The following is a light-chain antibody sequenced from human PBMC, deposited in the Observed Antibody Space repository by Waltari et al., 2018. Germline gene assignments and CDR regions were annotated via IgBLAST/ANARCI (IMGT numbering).Light chain of an antibody. V-gene: IGKV1-5*03. CDR1: QSVRNW. CDR2: TAS. Sequence: DIQMTQSPSTLSASVGDRVTITYRASQSVRNWLAWYQQKPGKAPRLLIYTASTLERGVPSRFSGSGSETEFTLTISSLQPDDFATYYCQQYNAGHTYGQGTKLEIK. CDR3: QQYNAGHT. J-gene: IGKJ2*01.